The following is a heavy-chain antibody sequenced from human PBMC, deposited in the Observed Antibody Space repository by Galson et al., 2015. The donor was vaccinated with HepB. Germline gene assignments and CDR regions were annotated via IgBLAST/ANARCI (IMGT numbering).Heavy chain of an antibody. Sequence: QSGAEVKKPGETLKISCQGSGYTFTNYWIAWVRQLPGKGLEWMGIIFPGDSKTSYSPSFEGQVTISVDKSLSTAYLHWSSLKASDTAKYYCARGQTPGDNVVATPLDFWGPGSLVIVSS. CDR1: GYTFTNYW. D-gene: IGHD5-12*01. CDR2: IFPGDSKT. CDR3: ARGQTPGDNVVATPLDF. J-gene: IGHJ4*02. V-gene: IGHV5-51*01.